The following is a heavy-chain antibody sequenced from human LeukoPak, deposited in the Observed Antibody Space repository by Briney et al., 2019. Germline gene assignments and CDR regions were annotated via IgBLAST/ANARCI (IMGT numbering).Heavy chain of an antibody. D-gene: IGHD1-7*01. V-gene: IGHV3-21*01. CDR2: ISSSSSYI. J-gene: IGHJ4*02. CDR1: GFTFSSYA. Sequence: GGSLRLSCAASGFTFSSYAMSWVRQAPGKGLEWVSCISSSSSYIYYADSVKGRFTISRDNAKNSLYLQMNSLRVEDTAVYYCARAHNWKYGTFDYWGQGTLVTVSS. CDR3: ARAHNWKYGTFDY.